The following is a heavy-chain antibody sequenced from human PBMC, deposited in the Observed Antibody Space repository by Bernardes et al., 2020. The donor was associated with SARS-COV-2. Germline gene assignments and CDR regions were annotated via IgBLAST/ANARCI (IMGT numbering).Heavy chain of an antibody. J-gene: IGHJ4*02. V-gene: IGHV3-23*01. D-gene: IGHD5-12*01. CDR1: GFTFTSYA. CDR2: VNGAGGTA. Sequence: GGSLRLSCAASGFTFTSYAMTWVRQAPGKGLEWVSAVNGAGGTAYYADSVRGRFTISRDNSENTLFLQMNSLRVEDTAIYYCAKTTPGWLPQTGASDFWGQGTLVTVSS. CDR3: AKTTPGWLPQTGASDF.